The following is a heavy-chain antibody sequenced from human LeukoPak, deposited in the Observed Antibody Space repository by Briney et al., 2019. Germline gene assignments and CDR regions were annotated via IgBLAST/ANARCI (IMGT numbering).Heavy chain of an antibody. Sequence: GGSLRPSCAASGFTFNSYAMSWVRQAPGKGLEWVSAISGSGGSTYYADSVKGRFTISRDNSKNTLYLQMNSLRAEDTAVYYCAKLDSSGYYGHWGQGTLVPVSS. D-gene: IGHD3-22*01. CDR2: ISGSGGST. CDR1: GFTFNSYA. J-gene: IGHJ4*02. CDR3: AKLDSSGYYGH. V-gene: IGHV3-23*01.